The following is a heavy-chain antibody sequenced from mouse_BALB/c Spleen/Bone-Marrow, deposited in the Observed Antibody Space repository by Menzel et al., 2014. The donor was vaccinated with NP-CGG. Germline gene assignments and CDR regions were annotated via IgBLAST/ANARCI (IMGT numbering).Heavy chain of an antibody. CDR1: DFEFXSHD. D-gene: IGHD1-1*01. CDR3: ARHHYGRAWFTY. Sequence: EVQLVESGGGLVQPGESLKPSCESNDFEFXSHDMSWVRKTPEKRLELVAAFNSDGGSTYYPDTMERRFIISRDNTKKTLYLQMSSLRSEDTALYYCARHHYGRAWFTYWGQGTLVTVSA. J-gene: IGHJ3*01. CDR2: FNSDGGST. V-gene: IGHV5-2*01.